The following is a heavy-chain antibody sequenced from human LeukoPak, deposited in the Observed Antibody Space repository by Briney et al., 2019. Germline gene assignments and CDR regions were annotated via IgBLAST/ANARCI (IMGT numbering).Heavy chain of an antibody. V-gene: IGHV4-39*07. CDR3: AFSGGSGSYYNFPLDY. CDR1: GGSISTTNYY. J-gene: IGHJ4*02. CDR2: VYYSGSS. D-gene: IGHD3-10*01. Sequence: SETLSLTCSVSGGSISTTNYYWAWIRQPPGKGLEWIESVYYSGSSYYNPSLKSRVTISLDTSKNQFSLKLSSVTAADTSVYYCAFSGGSGSYYNFPLDYWGQGTLVTVSS.